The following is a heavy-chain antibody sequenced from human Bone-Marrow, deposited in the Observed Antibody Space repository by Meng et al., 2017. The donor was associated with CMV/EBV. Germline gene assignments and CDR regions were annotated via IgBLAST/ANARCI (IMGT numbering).Heavy chain of an antibody. J-gene: IGHJ6*02. CDR1: GFTFSSYA. CDR3: ARALPNTIVVVPAAIESGRDYYYYGMDV. D-gene: IGHD2-2*01. CDR2: ISYDGSNK. Sequence: GESLKISCAASGFTFSSYAMHWVRQAPGKGLEWVAVISYDGSNKYYADSVKGRFTISRDNSKNTLYLQMNSLRAEDTAVYYCARALPNTIVVVPAAIESGRDYYYYGMDVWGQGTTVTVSS. V-gene: IGHV3-30-3*01.